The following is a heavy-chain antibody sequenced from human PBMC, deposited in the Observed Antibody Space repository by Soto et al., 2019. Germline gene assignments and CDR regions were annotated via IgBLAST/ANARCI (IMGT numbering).Heavy chain of an antibody. Sequence: PGGSLRLSCAGSGVIFSNYAMSWVRQPPGKGLEWVSVITTNGVGSAYADSVKGRFTISRDNSKGTLYLQMSSLRVEDTAIYFCAGRGSGSYNWGQGTVVTVSS. D-gene: IGHD3-10*01. CDR2: ITTNGVGS. J-gene: IGHJ4*02. CDR1: GVIFSNYA. V-gene: IGHV3-23*01. CDR3: AGRGSGSYN.